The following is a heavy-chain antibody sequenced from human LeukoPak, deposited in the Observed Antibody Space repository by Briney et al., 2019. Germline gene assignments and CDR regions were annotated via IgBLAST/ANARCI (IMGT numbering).Heavy chain of an antibody. V-gene: IGHV3-30*02. CDR1: GFTFSNYG. D-gene: IGHD1-26*01. Sequence: GGSLRLSCVASGFTFSNYGMHWVRQAPGKGLEWVAFIRSDESNKYYADSVKGRFSISRDDSKSTLYLQMNSLRVEDTAVYYCANLLVGAPDYWGQGTLVTVSS. CDR2: IRSDESNK. CDR3: ANLLVGAPDY. J-gene: IGHJ4*01.